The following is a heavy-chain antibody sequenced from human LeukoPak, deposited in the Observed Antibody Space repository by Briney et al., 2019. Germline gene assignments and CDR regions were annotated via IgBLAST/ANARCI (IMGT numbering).Heavy chain of an antibody. CDR3: ARHGGPYEGSGYLYYLDY. V-gene: IGHV4-59*08. D-gene: IGHD3-22*01. CDR2: VHYSGST. J-gene: IGHJ4*02. Sequence: SETLSLTCSVSGGSISNYYWSWIRQPPGKGLEWLGYVHYSGSTNYNPSLKSRLTISPDTSKNQFSLKLTSVTAADTAVYYCARHGGPYEGSGYLYYLDYWGQGTLVTVSS. CDR1: GGSISNYY.